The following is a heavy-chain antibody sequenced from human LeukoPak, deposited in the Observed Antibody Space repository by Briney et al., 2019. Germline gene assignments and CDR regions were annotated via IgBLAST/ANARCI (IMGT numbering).Heavy chain of an antibody. CDR2: TYYRSKWYN. CDR3: AKEGDYYGSGSHRDAFDM. D-gene: IGHD3-10*01. Sequence: SQTLSLTCVISGDSVSSNSAAWNWIRQSPSRGLEWLGRTYYRSKWYNDYAISVRGRITINPDTSKNQFSLQLNSVTPEDTAVYYCAKEGDYYGSGSHRDAFDMWGQGTMVTVSS. V-gene: IGHV6-1*01. CDR1: GDSVSSNSAA. J-gene: IGHJ3*02.